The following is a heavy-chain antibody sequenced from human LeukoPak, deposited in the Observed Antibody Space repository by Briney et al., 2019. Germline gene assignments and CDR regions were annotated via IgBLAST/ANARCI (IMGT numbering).Heavy chain of an antibody. D-gene: IGHD3-16*01. CDR1: GYTLTELS. CDR3: ATMIGGSPTPFDY. V-gene: IGHV1-24*01. J-gene: IGHJ4*02. CDR2: FDPEDGET. Sequence: ASVKVSCKVSGYTLTELSMHWVRQAPGKGLEWMGGFDPEDGETIYAQKFQGRVTMTEDTSADTAYMELSSLRSEDTAVYYCATMIGGSPTPFDYWGQGTLVTVSS.